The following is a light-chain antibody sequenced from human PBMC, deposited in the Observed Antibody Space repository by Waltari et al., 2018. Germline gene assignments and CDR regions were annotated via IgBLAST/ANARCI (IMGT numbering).Light chain of an antibody. CDR3: SSYTRTNTWV. CDR1: SSDVGGYNY. Sequence: QSALTQPASVSGSPGQSITISCTGTSSDVGGYNYVSWYQQSPGKAPKRMIYDVTDRPSGVSNRFSGYKSGNTASLTISGLQAEDEADYYCSSYTRTNTWVFGGGTKLTVL. V-gene: IGLV2-14*03. CDR2: DVT. J-gene: IGLJ3*02.